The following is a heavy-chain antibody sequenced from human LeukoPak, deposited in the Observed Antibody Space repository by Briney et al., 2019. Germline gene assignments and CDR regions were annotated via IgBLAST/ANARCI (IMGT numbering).Heavy chain of an antibody. Sequence: PSETLSLTCTVSDGSISSYYWSWIRQPPGKGLEWFSAISGSGGSTYYADSVKGRFTISRDNSKNTLYLQMNSLRAEDTAVYYCAREPPVIAAAGTVFDYWGQGTLVTVSS. J-gene: IGHJ4*02. V-gene: IGHV3-23*01. CDR2: ISGSGGST. CDR1: DGSISSYY. D-gene: IGHD6-13*01. CDR3: AREPPVIAAAGTVFDY.